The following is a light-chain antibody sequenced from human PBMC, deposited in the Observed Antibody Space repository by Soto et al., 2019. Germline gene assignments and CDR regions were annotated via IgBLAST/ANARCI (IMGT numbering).Light chain of an antibody. J-gene: IGKJ1*01. V-gene: IGKV3-11*01. CDR3: HQRQSWPRT. CDR2: LTS. CDR1: QALNTR. Sequence: EIVLTQSPATLSAFPGDRVTLSCRASQALNTRLAWYQHKPGQAPRLLISLTSNRAAGVPARFSAWGSETDFNLTISDVEPEDFAVYYCHQRQSWPRTFGQGTKVEIK.